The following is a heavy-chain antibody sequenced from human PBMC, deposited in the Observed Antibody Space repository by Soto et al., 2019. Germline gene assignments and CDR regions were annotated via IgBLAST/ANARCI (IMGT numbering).Heavy chain of an antibody. D-gene: IGHD1-1*01. V-gene: IGHV3-11*01. Sequence: XVCLRLSCAASGFSFSDYSMSWIRQAPGKGLEWVSYISSSGSTIYYADSVKGRFTISRDNAKNSLYLQMNSLRAEDTAVYYCARDQSRYNWHARESYYGMDVWAQRTTVTVSS. J-gene: IGHJ6*02. CDR3: ARDQSRYNWHARESYYGMDV. CDR1: GFSFSDYS. CDR2: ISSSGSTI.